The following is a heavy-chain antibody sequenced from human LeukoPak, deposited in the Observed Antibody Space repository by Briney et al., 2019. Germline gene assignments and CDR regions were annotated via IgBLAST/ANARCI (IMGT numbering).Heavy chain of an antibody. J-gene: IGHJ6*03. D-gene: IGHD5-18*01. CDR2: INHRGST. V-gene: IGHV4-34*01. CDR3: ARVLGRGDSYRAYYMAG. Sequence: SETLSLTCAVCGGSFSGYYWRWIRQPPGRGLEGVGEINHRGSTNYNPSVKRRVTISVDTSKNRFSLKLSSVTAADTAVYYCARVLGRGDSYRAYYMAGGGKGTTVTASS. CDR1: GGSFSGYY.